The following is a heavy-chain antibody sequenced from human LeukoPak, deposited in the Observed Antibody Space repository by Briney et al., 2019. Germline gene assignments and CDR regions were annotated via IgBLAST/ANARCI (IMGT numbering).Heavy chain of an antibody. Sequence: PGGSLRLSCAASGFTFSSYWMHWARQAPGKGLVWVPRINSDGSSTSYADSVKGRFTISRDNAKNTLYLQMNSLRAEDTAVYYCAIQRGTSCREYFQHWGQGTLVTVSS. J-gene: IGHJ1*01. V-gene: IGHV3-74*01. D-gene: IGHD2-2*01. CDR1: GFTFSSYW. CDR3: AIQRGTSCREYFQH. CDR2: INSDGSST.